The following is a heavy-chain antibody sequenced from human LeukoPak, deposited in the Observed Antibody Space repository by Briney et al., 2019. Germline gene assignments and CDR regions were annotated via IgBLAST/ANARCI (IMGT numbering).Heavy chain of an antibody. V-gene: IGHV1-69*13. D-gene: IGHD2-15*01. Sequence: ASVKVSCKASGGTFSSYAISWVRQAPGQGLEWMGGIIPVFGTANCAQKFQGRVTITADESTSTAYMELSSLRSEDTAVYYCARVDCSGGSCLIDYWGQGTLVTVSS. CDR2: IIPVFGTA. CDR1: GGTFSSYA. CDR3: ARVDCSGGSCLIDY. J-gene: IGHJ4*02.